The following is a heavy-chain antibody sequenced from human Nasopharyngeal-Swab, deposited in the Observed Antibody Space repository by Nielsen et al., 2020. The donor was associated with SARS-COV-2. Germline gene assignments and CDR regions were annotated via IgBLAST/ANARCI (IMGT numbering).Heavy chain of an antibody. J-gene: IGHJ6*03. Sequence: SETLSLTCTVSGGSISSSSYYWSWIRQHPGKGLEWIGSIYYSGSTYYNPSLKSRVTISVDTSKNQFSLKLSSVTAADTAVYYCARHKYCSSTSCYFRREKASYYYMDVWGKGTTVTVSS. V-gene: IGHV4-39*01. CDR2: IYYSGST. CDR1: GGSISSSSYY. D-gene: IGHD2-2*01. CDR3: ARHKYCSSTSCYFRREKASYYYMDV.